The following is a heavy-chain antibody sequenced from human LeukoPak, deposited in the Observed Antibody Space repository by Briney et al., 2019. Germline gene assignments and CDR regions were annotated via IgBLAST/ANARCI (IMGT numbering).Heavy chain of an antibody. V-gene: IGHV5-10-1*01. CDR3: ARQRYYFDFSGYYHDY. J-gene: IGHJ4*02. CDR1: GYSFTSYW. CDR2: IDPSDSYT. D-gene: IGHD3-22*01. Sequence: GDSLKISCKGSGYSFTSYWISWVRQMPGKGLEWMGRIDPSDSYTNYSPSFQGHVTISADKSISTAYLQWSSLKASDTAMYYCARQRYYFDFSGYYHDYWGQGTLVIVSA.